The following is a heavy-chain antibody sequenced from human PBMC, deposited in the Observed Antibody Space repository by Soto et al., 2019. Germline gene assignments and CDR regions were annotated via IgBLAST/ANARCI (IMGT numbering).Heavy chain of an antibody. V-gene: IGHV4-59*08. CDR2: IYYSGNT. CDR1: GSSISGFY. D-gene: IGHD3-16*01. J-gene: IGHJ6*02. Sequence: QVQLQESGPGLVKPSETLSLTCTVSGSSISGFYWSWIRQPPGKGLEWIGYIYYSGNTNYNPSLKSRVTLSVDMSKNQLSLRLSSVTAADTALYFCARLGVVASLKVGYNYHSMDVWGQGTTVTVSS. CDR3: ARLGVVASLKVGYNYHSMDV.